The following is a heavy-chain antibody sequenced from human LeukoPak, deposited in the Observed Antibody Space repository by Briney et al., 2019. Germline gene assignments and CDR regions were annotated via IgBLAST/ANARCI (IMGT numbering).Heavy chain of an antibody. CDR2: IYHSGST. J-gene: IGHJ5*02. Sequence: SETLSLTCTVSGYSISSGYYWGWIRQPPGKGLEWIGSIYHSGSTYYNPSLKSRVTTSVDTSKNQFSLKLSSVTAADTAVYYCARDSGTTGEVKFDPWGQGTLVTVSS. D-gene: IGHD3-10*01. V-gene: IGHV4-38-2*02. CDR1: GYSISSGYY. CDR3: ARDSGTTGEVKFDP.